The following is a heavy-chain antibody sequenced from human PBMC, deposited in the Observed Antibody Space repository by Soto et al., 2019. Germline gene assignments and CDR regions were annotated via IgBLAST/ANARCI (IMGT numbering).Heavy chain of an antibody. CDR1: GGSISSGGYS. V-gene: IGHV4-30-2*01. D-gene: IGHD3-10*01. CDR3: ARENNVLPGEYFDS. CDR2: NYHSGRT. Sequence: QLQLQESGSGLVKPSQTLSLTCAFSGGSISSGGYSWSWIGQPPGKGLEWIGYNYHSGRTYYNPALKSRVSISVDRSKNQCSLKLSSVTAADTAVYYCARENNVLPGEYFDSWGQGPLVTVSS. J-gene: IGHJ4*02.